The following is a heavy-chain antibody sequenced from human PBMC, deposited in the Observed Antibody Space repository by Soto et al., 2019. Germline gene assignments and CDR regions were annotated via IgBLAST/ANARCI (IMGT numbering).Heavy chain of an antibody. D-gene: IGHD3-22*01. CDR3: GGDYDSSGYYLPDY. CDR1: GGSISSYY. J-gene: IGHJ4*02. Sequence: SETLSLTCTVSGGSISSYYWSWIRQPPGKGLEWIGYIYYSGSTNYNPSLESRVTISVDTPKNQFSLKLSSVTAADTAVYYCGGDYDSSGYYLPDYWGQGTLVTVSS. V-gene: IGHV4-59*08. CDR2: IYYSGST.